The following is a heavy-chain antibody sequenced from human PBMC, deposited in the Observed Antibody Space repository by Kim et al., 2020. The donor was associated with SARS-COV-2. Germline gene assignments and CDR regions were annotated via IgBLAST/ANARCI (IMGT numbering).Heavy chain of an antibody. CDR1: GGSISSSSYY. CDR3: ARSYGLLSGIRPHNWFDP. D-gene: IGHD4-17*01. CDR2: IYYSGST. Sequence: SETLSLTCTVSGGSISSSSYYWGWIRQPPGKGLEWIGSIYYSGSTYYNPSLKSRVTISVDTSKNQFSLKLSSVTAADTAVYYCARSYGLLSGIRPHNWFDPWGQGTLVTVSS. J-gene: IGHJ5*02. V-gene: IGHV4-39*01.